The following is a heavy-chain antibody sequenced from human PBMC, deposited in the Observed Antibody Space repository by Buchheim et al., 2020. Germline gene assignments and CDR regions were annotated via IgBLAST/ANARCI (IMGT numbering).Heavy chain of an antibody. CDR3: ARHRGNSYGYMLFDY. D-gene: IGHD5-18*01. CDR1: GGSISSSTYY. V-gene: IGHV4-39*01. Sequence: QLQLQESGPGLVKPSETLSLTCTVSGGSISSSTYYWGWIRQPPGKGLEWIGSFYYSGDTFYNPSLKSRLTISVDTSENQFSLKRSSVTAADTAVYYCARHRGNSYGYMLFDYWGQGTL. CDR2: FYYSGDT. J-gene: IGHJ4*02.